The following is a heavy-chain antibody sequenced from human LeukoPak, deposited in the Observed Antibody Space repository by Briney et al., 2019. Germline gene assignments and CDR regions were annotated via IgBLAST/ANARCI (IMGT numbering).Heavy chain of an antibody. CDR3: ARRESNWFDP. Sequence: PETLSLTCTVSGGSISSSSYYWGWIRQPPGKGLEWIGSIYYSGSTYYNPSLKSRVTISLDTSKNQFSLKLSSVTAADTAVYYWARRESNWFDPWGQGTLVTVSS. CDR1: GGSISSSSYY. CDR2: IYYSGST. J-gene: IGHJ5*02. V-gene: IGHV4-39*01.